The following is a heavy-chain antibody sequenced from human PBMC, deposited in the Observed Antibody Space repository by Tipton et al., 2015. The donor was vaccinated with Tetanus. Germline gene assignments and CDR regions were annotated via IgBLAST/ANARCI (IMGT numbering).Heavy chain of an antibody. D-gene: IGHD2-21*02. J-gene: IGHJ4*02. CDR1: GGSISSYY. V-gene: IGHV4-59*12. Sequence: GLVKPSETLSPTCTVSGGSISSYYWGWISQPPGKGLEWIGEIFHTGATNDNPSLRSQLTLSDDTSMNQFSLKLTSVTAADTPVYFCARMWVWGVVTSRSCDYWGQGMLVTVSS. CDR2: IFHTGAT. CDR3: ARMWVWGVVTSRSCDY.